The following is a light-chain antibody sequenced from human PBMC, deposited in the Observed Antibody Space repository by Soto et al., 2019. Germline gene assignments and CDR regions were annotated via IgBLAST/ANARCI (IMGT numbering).Light chain of an antibody. J-gene: IGKJ1*01. CDR1: QSIRSC. CDR2: VAS. CDR3: QQSDTSPWT. V-gene: IGKV1-39*01. Sequence: DVQMTQSPSSLSASIGDRVTISCRASQSIRSCLNWYQHKPGKAPKLLIYVASTLQTGVPSRFSGSGSGTHFTLTITSVQPEDFATYYCQQSDTSPWTFGRGTKVEI.